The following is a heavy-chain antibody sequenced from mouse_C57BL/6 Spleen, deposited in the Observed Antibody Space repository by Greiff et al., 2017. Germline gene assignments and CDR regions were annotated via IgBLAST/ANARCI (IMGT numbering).Heavy chain of an antibody. V-gene: IGHV1-64*01. CDR3: TRHQQGEY. CDR1: GYTFTSYW. CDR2: IHPYSGCT. J-gene: IGHJ2*01. Sequence: VQLQQPGAELVKPGASVKLSCKASGYTFTSYWMHWVKQRPGQGLEWIGMIHPYSGCTTYNQKFKSKATLTVDKSSSTAYMQLSSLTSEDSAFYYCTRHQQGEYWGQGTTLTVSA.